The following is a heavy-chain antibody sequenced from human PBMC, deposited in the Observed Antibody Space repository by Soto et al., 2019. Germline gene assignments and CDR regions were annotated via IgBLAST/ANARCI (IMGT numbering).Heavy chain of an antibody. V-gene: IGHV3-64*01. J-gene: IGHJ3*02. CDR2: ISSNGGST. CDR3: AREKVYDFWKWSAFDI. Sequence: GGSLRLSCAASGFTFSSYAMHWVRQAPGKGLEYVSAISSNGGSTYYANSVKGRFTISRDNSKNTLYLQMGSLGAEDMAVYYCAREKVYDFWKWSAFDIWGQGTMVTVSS. D-gene: IGHD3-3*01. CDR1: GFTFSSYA.